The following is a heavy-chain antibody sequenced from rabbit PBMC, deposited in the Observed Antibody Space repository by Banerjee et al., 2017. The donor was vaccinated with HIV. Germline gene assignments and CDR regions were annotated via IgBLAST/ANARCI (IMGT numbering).Heavy chain of an antibody. Sequence: QSLEESGGGLVQPEGSLTLTCKASGFSFSSYWMSWVRQAPGKGLEWIGCIYASSGSTDYASWAKGRFTISKTSSTTVTLQMTSLTAADTATYFCARGSGLDLWGPGTLVT. CDR2: IYASSGST. CDR1: GFSFSSYW. CDR3: ARGSGLDL. J-gene: IGHJ4*01. V-gene: IGHV1S40*01. D-gene: IGHD1-1*01.